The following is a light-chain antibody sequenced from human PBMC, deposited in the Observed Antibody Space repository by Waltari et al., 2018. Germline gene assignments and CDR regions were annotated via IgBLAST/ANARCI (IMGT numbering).Light chain of an antibody. J-gene: IGLJ2*01. CDR1: SSNVGGYDL. V-gene: IGLV2-23*02. CDR2: EVV. CDR3: CSYANSSPRLV. Sequence: QSALTQPASVSGSLGQSITISCPGSSSNVGGYDLVSWYQHHPGEAPKLLIYEVVKRPSGVSNRFSGSKSGNAASLTISGLQAEDEATYYCCSYANSSPRLVFGGGTELAVL.